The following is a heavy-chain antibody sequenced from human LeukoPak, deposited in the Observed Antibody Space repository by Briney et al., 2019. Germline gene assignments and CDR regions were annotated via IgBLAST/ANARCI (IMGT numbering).Heavy chain of an antibody. CDR3: ASGTYTHYYFDY. D-gene: IGHD1-26*01. Sequence: SETLSLTCSVSGGSIRRYYWSWIRQPPGKGLEWIGDIYYSGSTNYNPSLKSRVTIAVDTSKNQFSLKLSSVTAADTAVYYCASGTYTHYYFDYWGQGTLVTVSS. J-gene: IGHJ4*02. CDR1: GGSIRRYY. V-gene: IGHV4-59*01. CDR2: IYYSGST.